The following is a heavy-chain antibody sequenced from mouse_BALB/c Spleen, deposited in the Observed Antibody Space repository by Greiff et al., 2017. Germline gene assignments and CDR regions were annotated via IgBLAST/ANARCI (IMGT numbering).Heavy chain of an antibody. D-gene: IGHD2-3*01. V-gene: IGHV5-6-4*01. J-gene: IGHJ3*01. Sequence: EVQLVESGGGLVKPGGSLKLSCAASGFTFSSYTMSWVRQTPEKRLEWVATISSGGSYTYYPDSVKGRFTISRDNAKNTLYLQMSSLKSEDTAMYYCTRGGYSSWFAYWGQGTLVTVSA. CDR1: GFTFSSYT. CDR3: TRGGYSSWFAY. CDR2: ISSGGSYT.